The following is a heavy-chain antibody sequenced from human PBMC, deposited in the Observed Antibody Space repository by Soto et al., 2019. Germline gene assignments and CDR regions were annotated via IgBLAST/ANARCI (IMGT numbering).Heavy chain of an antibody. V-gene: IGHV1-2*02. CDR1: GYGFIDYY. Sequence: QVQLVQSGAEVKKPGASVKVSCKASGYGFIDYYLHWMRQAPGQGLEWMGWINPRNGNTNYAHNFQDRVTLTRDASITTAYMELSRLTSDDPAVYFCTRGPSSGAFDYWGQGSLVTVSS. CDR2: INPRNGNT. J-gene: IGHJ4*02. CDR3: TRGPSSGAFDY. D-gene: IGHD3-22*01.